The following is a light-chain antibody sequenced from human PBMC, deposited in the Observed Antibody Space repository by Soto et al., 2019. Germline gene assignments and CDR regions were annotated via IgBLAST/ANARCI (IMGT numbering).Light chain of an antibody. J-gene: IGKJ5*01. CDR3: QQYNNWPPIT. V-gene: IGKV3-15*01. Sequence: EIVMTQSPATLSVSPGERATLSCRASQSVNSNLAWYQQKPGQAPRLIIFGAFTRASGIPARFSGSGSGTEFTLTISSLQSEDFAVYYCQQYNNWPPITFGQGTRLEMK. CDR1: QSVNSN. CDR2: GAF.